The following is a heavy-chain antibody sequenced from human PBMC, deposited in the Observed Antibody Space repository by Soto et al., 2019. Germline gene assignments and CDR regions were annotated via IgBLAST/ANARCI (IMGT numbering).Heavy chain of an antibody. D-gene: IGHD3-22*01. V-gene: IGHV3-11*05. CDR2: ISRNGHDT. CDR3: ARDPSRHHFDSSGYYADWYFDL. CDR1: GFDFSDFY. J-gene: IGHJ2*01. Sequence: QEHLVESGGDLVKPGGSLRLSCAASGFDFSDFYMSWIRQPPGKGLEWLSYISRNGHDTNYADSVKGRFTISRDSARNSLYLQLNSLGAEDTAVYYCARDPSRHHFDSSGYYADWYFDLWGRGTPVTVSS.